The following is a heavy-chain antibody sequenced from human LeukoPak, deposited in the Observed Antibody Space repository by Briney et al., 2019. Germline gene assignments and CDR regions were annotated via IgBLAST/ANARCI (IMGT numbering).Heavy chain of an antibody. J-gene: IGHJ3*02. CDR1: GGSISSSSYY. CDR2: IYHSGST. V-gene: IGHV4-39*07. Sequence: SETLSLTCTVSGGSISSSSYYWGWIRQPPGKGLEWIGIIYHSGSTNYNPSLKSRVTISVDKSKNQFSLKLSSVTAADTAVYYCAVGGVYLRGGAEAFDIWGQGTMVTVSS. CDR3: AVGGVYLRGGAEAFDI. D-gene: IGHD3-10*01.